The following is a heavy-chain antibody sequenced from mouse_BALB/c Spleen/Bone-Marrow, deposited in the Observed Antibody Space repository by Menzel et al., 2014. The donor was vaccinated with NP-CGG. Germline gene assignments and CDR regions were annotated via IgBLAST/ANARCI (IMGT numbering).Heavy chain of an antibody. J-gene: IGHJ2*01. CDR2: IDPANDNT. CDR1: GFNIKDTY. V-gene: IGHV14-3*02. CDR3: ASYVYGYYFDY. Sequence: EVQLVESGAELVKPGASVKLSCTASGFNIKDTYIHWVKQRPEQGLEWIGRIDPANDNTKYDPKFQGKATITADTSSSTAYLQLSSLTSEDTAVYYCASYVYGYYFDYWGQDTTLTVSS. D-gene: IGHD2-2*01.